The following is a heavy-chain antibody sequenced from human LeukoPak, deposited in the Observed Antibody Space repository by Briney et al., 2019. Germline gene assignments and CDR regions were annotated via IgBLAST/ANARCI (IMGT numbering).Heavy chain of an antibody. CDR3: AIGTVASTGLQY. CDR2: FDPEDGET. V-gene: IGHV1-24*01. J-gene: IGHJ4*02. Sequence: GASVKVSCKVSGYTLTELSMHWVRQAPGKGLEWMGGFDPEDGETIYAQKFQGRVTMTEDASTDTAYMELSSLRSEDTAVYYCAIGTVASTGLQYWGQGTLVTVSS. D-gene: IGHD6-19*01. CDR1: GYTLTELS.